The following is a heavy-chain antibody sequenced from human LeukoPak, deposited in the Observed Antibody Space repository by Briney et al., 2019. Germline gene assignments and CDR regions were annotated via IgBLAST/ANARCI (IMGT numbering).Heavy chain of an antibody. CDR3: ARESLLIAAAGLDY. D-gene: IGHD6-13*01. CDR2: ISYDGSNK. Sequence: GGSLRLSCAASGFTFSSYAMHWVRQAPGKGLEWVAVISYDGSNKYYADSVKGRFTISRDNSKNTLYLQMNSLRAEDTAVYYCARESLLIAAAGLDYWGQGTLVTVSS. V-gene: IGHV3-30-3*01. CDR1: GFTFSSYA. J-gene: IGHJ4*02.